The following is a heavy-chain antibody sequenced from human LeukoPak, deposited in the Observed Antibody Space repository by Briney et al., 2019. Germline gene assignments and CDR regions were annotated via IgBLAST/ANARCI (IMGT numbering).Heavy chain of an antibody. CDR2: IHNSGST. J-gene: IGHJ3*02. D-gene: IGHD6-19*01. Sequence: SETLSLTCTASGGSISSYYWSWIRQPAGKGLEWIGYIHNSGSTKYDPSLKSRVTISVDTSQNRFSLRLSSVTAADTAVYYCARPYSSGWYGVFDIWGQGTMVTVSS. CDR3: ARPYSSGWYGVFDI. CDR1: GGSISSYY. V-gene: IGHV4-59*08.